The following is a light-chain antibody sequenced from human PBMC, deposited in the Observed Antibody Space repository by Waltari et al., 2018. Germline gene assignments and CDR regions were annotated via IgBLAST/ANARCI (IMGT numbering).Light chain of an antibody. Sequence: DIQMTQSPSTLSASVGDRVTITCRASQSISSWLAWYQQKPGKAPNLLIYKACSLESGVPSKLSGSGSGTEFTLTISSLQPDDFATYYCQQYHRYPVTFGGGTKVEIK. J-gene: IGKJ4*01. V-gene: IGKV1-5*03. CDR1: QSISSW. CDR3: QQYHRYPVT. CDR2: KAC.